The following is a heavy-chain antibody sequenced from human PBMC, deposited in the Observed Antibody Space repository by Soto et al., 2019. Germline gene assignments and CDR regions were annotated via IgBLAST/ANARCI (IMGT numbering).Heavy chain of an antibody. V-gene: IGHV4-34*01. CDR3: ARGRYSSSTFDY. D-gene: IGHD6-6*01. Sequence: SETLSLTCAVYGGSFSGYYWSWIRQPPGKGLEWIGEINHSGSTNYNPSLKSRVTISVDTSKNQFSLKLSSVTAADTAVYYCARGRYSSSTFDYWGQGTLVTVSS. CDR1: GGSFSGYY. J-gene: IGHJ4*02. CDR2: INHSGST.